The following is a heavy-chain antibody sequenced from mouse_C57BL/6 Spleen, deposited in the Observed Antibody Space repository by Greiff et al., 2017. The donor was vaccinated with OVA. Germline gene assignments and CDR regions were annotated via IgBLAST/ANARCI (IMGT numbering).Heavy chain of an antibody. J-gene: IGHJ3*01. V-gene: IGHV3-6*01. D-gene: IGHD2-4*01. CDR3: ARGDYDVPWFAY. CDR1: GYSITSGYY. CDR2: ISYDGSN. Sequence: EVKLMESGPGLVKPSQSLSLTCSVTGYSITSGYYWNWIRQFPGNKLEWMGYISYDGSNNYNPSLKNRISITRDTSKNQFFLKLNSVTTEDTATYYCARGDYDVPWFAYWGQGTLVTVSA.